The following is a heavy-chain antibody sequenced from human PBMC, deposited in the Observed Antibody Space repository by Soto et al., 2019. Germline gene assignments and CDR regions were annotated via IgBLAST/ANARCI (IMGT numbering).Heavy chain of an antibody. V-gene: IGHV4-34*01. CDR1: GGSFSGYY. D-gene: IGHD4-17*01. J-gene: IGHJ4*02. CDR3: ASLNSDHFRGTGFASVTTYEDY. Sequence: PSETLSLTCAVYGGSFSGYYWSWIRQPPGKGLEWIGEINHSGSTNYNPSLKSRVTISVDTSKNQFSLKLSSVTAADTAVYYCASLNSDHFRGTGFASVTTYEDYWGQGTLVTVSS. CDR2: INHSGST.